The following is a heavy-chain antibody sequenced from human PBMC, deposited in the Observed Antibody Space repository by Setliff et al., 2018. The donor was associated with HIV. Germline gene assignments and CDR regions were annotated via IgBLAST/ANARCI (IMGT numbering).Heavy chain of an antibody. V-gene: IGHV4-39*07. J-gene: IGHJ4*02. D-gene: IGHD1-26*01. CDR3: ARGVPLLTPRN. CDR2: LFYTAST. CDR1: GASITSRYYH. Sequence: PSETLSLTCAVSGASITSRYYHWDGVRQHPGKGLEWIGSLFYTASTSCNPSLTSRVTISGVTSKNQFFLNLTSVTAADTAVYYCARGVPLLTPRNWGQGALVTVSS.